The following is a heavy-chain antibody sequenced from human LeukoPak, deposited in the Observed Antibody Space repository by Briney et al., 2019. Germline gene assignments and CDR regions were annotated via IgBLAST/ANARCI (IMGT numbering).Heavy chain of an antibody. CDR1: GYTFTDYY. CDR3: ARGGHDSSGYYEDY. D-gene: IGHD3-22*01. J-gene: IGHJ4*02. CDR2: IKPNSGGA. V-gene: IGHV1-2*02. Sequence: ASVKVSCKASGYTFTDYYMHWVRQAPGQGLEWMGWIKPNSGGANYAQKFQGRVTMTRDTSISTAYMELSRLTSDDTAIYYCARGGHDSSGYYEDYWGQGTMVTVSS.